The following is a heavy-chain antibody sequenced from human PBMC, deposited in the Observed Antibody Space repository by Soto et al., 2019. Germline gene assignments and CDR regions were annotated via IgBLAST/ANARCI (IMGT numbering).Heavy chain of an antibody. CDR1: GFTFSSYG. CDR2: IWYDGSNK. Sequence: QVKLVESGGGVVQPGRSLRLYCAASGFTFSSYGMHWVRQAPGKGLEWVAVIWYDGSNKYYAASVKCRFTISRDHSNNTLYLQINSLRAEAKSVYYCERDCAGYVCGWYQRGGFDYWGQGTLFTVSS. CDR3: ERDCAGYVCGWYQRGGFDY. J-gene: IGHJ4*02. D-gene: IGHD6-19*01. V-gene: IGHV3-33*01.